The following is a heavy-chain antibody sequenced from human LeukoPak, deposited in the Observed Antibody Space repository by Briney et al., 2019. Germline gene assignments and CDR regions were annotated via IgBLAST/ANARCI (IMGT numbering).Heavy chain of an antibody. D-gene: IGHD2-2*01. V-gene: IGHV1-18*01. CDR1: GYTFTNYG. CDR2: ISVYNGNT. CDR3: ARSQYLLLSWWNAFDV. Sequence: ASVKVSCKASGYTFTNYGISWVRQAPGQGLEWMGWISVYNGNTDYAQKFQGRVTMTTDTSTSTAYVELRNLRSDDTAMYYCARSQYLLLSWWNAFDVWGQGTTVTVSS. J-gene: IGHJ3*01.